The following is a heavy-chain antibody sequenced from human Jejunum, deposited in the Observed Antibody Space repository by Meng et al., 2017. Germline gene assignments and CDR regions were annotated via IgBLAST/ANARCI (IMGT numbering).Heavy chain of an antibody. CDR1: GDSINSNPYY. CDR3: ARTPRLGGQVVREYFDY. Sequence: SETLSLTCTVSGDSINSNPYYWGWTRQPPGKGLEWIGSIYYTGSTYYNPSLKSRVTISLDTSKNQFSLKLTSVTAADTAVYYCARTPRLGGQVVREYFDYWGQGTLVTVSS. D-gene: IGHD3-3*01. CDR2: IYYTGST. J-gene: IGHJ4*02. V-gene: IGHV4-39*07.